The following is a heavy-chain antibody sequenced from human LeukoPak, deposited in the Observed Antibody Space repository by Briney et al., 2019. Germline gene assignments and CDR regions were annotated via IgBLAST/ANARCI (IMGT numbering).Heavy chain of an antibody. D-gene: IGHD4-17*01. V-gene: IGHV4-38-2*01. CDR1: GYSISSGYY. J-gene: IGHJ4*02. CDR3: ARANYGDYVRAYYFDY. CDR2: IYHSGST. Sequence: SETLSLTCAVSGYSISSGYYWGWIRQPPGKGLEWIGSIYHSGSTYYNPSLKSRVTISVDTSKNQSSLKLSSVTAADTAVYYCARANYGDYVRAYYFDYWGQGTLVTVSS.